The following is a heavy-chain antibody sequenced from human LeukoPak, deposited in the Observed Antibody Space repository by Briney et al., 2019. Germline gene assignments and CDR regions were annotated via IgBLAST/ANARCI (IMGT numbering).Heavy chain of an antibody. J-gene: IGHJ4*02. Sequence: GGSLRLSCAVSGFTFRNFWMHWVRQAPGKGLVWVSRIHSDGPRTDYADSVKGRFTISRDNAKNTLYLQMNSLRAEDMAVYYCARGVVYLDWDYCFDYWGQGALVTVSS. CDR2: IHSDGPRT. V-gene: IGHV3-74*01. CDR3: ARGVVYLDWDYCFDY. CDR1: GFTFRNFW. D-gene: IGHD3-9*01.